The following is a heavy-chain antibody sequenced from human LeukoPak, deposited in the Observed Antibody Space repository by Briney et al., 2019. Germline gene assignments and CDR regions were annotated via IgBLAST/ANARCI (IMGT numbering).Heavy chain of an antibody. CDR3: ASLPLEEYYFDY. D-gene: IGHD2/OR15-2a*01. Sequence: SETLSLTCSDSGGSIHSYWRWIRLPAGKGLEWIGRISGSGTITYNPALQSRLTISIDTSKNQFSLKLNSVTAADTAVYYCASLPLEEYYFDYWGQGTLVTVSS. V-gene: IGHV4-4*07. J-gene: IGHJ4*02. CDR2: ISGSGTI. CDR1: GGSIHSY.